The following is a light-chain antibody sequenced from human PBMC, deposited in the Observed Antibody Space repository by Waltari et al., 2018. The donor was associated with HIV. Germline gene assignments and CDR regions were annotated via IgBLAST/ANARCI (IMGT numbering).Light chain of an antibody. Sequence: QSALTQPPSASGSPGQSVTISCTGTSSDVGGSKYVSWYQQHPAKASNLMIYEVNKRPSGVPARFSGSKSANTASLPVSGLQADDEADYYCNSYAGSNNWVFGGGTKLTVL. V-gene: IGLV2-8*01. CDR3: NSYAGSNNWV. CDR2: EVN. J-gene: IGLJ3*02. CDR1: SSDVGGSKY.